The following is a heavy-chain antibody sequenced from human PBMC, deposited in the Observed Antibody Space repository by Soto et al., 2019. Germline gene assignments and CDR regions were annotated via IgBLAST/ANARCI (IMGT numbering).Heavy chain of an antibody. CDR1: GYTFNSYA. V-gene: IGHV1-3*01. CDR3: AGGDYYGSSGPFSDAFDI. D-gene: IGHD3-22*01. J-gene: IGHJ3*02. Sequence: ASVKVSCKASGYTFNSYAMHWVRKAPGPRLEWMGWINAGNGNTKYSQKFQGRVTITRDTSASTAYMELSSLRSEDTAVYYCAGGDYYGSSGPFSDAFDIWGQGTMVTVSS. CDR2: INAGNGNT.